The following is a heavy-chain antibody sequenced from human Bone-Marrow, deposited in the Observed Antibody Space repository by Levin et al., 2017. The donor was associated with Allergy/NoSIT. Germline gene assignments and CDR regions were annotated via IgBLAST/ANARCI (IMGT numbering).Heavy chain of an antibody. CDR1: GDSITSNNYY. CDR2: FYFSGNT. V-gene: IGHV4-39*02. CDR3: ASLPHPRGCTTTRCYTWGGGYFDS. Sequence: NSSETLSLTCTISGDSITSNNYYWGWIRQPPGKGLEWIGNFYFSGNTDNNASLKGRVTLSVDTSKKYFFLNLSSVTAADTAVYYCASLPHPRGCTTTRCYTWGGGYFDSWGQGTLVTVSS. D-gene: IGHD3-16*02. J-gene: IGHJ4*02.